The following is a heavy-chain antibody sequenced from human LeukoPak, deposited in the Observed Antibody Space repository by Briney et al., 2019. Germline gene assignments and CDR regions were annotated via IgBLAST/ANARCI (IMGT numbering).Heavy chain of an antibody. D-gene: IGHD6-19*01. Sequence: SETLSLTCTVSGGSISSYYWSWIRQPAGKGLEWIGRIYTSGSTNYNPSLKSRVTMSVDTSKNQFSLKLSSVTPEDTAVYYCARDRELAVAGIFDYWGQGTLVTVSS. CDR1: GGSISSYY. CDR3: ARDRELAVAGIFDY. CDR2: IYTSGST. J-gene: IGHJ4*02. V-gene: IGHV4-4*07.